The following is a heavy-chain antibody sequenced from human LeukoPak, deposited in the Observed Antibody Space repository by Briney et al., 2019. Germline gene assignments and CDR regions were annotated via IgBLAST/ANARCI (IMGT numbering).Heavy chain of an antibody. D-gene: IGHD5-12*01. J-gene: IGHJ4*02. CDR2: INSDGSST. CDR1: GLTFSSYW. Sequence: QPGGSLRLSCAASGLTFSSYWMYWVRQGPGIELVWVSRINSDGSSTRYADSVKGRFTISRDNAKNTVYLQMNSLRVEDMAVYYCVALPYWGQGTLVTVSS. CDR3: VALPY. V-gene: IGHV3-74*01.